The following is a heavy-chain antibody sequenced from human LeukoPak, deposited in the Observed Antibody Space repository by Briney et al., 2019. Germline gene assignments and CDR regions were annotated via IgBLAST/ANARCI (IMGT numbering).Heavy chain of an antibody. D-gene: IGHD3-3*01. V-gene: IGHV3-21*01. CDR2: ISSSSSYI. Sequence: GGSLRLSCAASGFTFSSYSMNWVRQAPGKGLEWVSSISSSSSYIYYADSVKGRFTISRDNAKNSLYLQMNSLRAEDTAVYYCAKDRGRFLEWLDGFDYWGQGTLVTVSS. CDR3: AKDRGRFLEWLDGFDY. J-gene: IGHJ4*02. CDR1: GFTFSSYS.